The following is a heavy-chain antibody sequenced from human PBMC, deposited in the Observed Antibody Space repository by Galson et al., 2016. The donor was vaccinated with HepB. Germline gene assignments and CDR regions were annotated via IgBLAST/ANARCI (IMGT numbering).Heavy chain of an antibody. CDR2: AYYTGTT. D-gene: IGHD3-3*02. CDR1: GGSIINNY. CDR3: ARISPLHFWFFDL. V-gene: IGHV4-59*01. J-gene: IGHJ2*01. Sequence: SETLSLTCSVSGGSIINNYWTWIRQPPGKGLEWIGYAYYTGTTNYNYSLKNRVAISTDMSTNQFSLKLSSVTAADTAVYYCARISPLHFWFFDLWGRGTLVTVSS.